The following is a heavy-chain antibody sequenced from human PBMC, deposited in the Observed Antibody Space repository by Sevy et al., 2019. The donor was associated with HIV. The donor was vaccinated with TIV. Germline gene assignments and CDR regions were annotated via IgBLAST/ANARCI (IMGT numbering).Heavy chain of an antibody. CDR2: IFSSGST. D-gene: IGHD6-19*01. V-gene: IGHV3-66*02. CDR3: VSLFLSYRSGWSYFDY. Sequence: GGSLRLSCAISGFIVNDKYIIRVRQAPRKGLEWVSVIFSSGSTYYADSAKGRFTISRDNSKNTVYLQMNSVRAEDTAVYYCVSLFLSYRSGWSYFDYWGQGTLVTVSS. J-gene: IGHJ4*02. CDR1: GFIVNDKY.